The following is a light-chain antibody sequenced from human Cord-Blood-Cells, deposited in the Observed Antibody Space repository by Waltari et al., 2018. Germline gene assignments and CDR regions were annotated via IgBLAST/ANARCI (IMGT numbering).Light chain of an antibody. CDR3: SSYTSSIHV. CDR2: EVS. J-gene: IGLJ1*01. CDR1: SNSVGGYHY. Sequence: QPALPQPAPVSGSPGPSITIPCTGTSNSVGGYHYPSWSPQHPGKAPKLMIYEVSNRPSGVSNRFSGSKSGNTASLTIAVRQAEDEVYYYCSSYTSSIHVFGTGTKVTLL. V-gene: IGLV2-14*01.